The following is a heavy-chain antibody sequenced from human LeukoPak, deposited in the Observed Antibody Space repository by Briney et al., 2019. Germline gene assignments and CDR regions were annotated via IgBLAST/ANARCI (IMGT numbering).Heavy chain of an antibody. V-gene: IGHV3-23*01. CDR3: AKHLWFGESKDYFDY. D-gene: IGHD3-10*01. CDR2: ISDRGSRT. CDR1: GITLSNYG. Sequence: GGSLRLSCAVSGITLSNYGMSWVRQAPGKGLEWVAGISDRGSRTNYADSVKGRFTISTDHPKNTLYLQMNSLRAEDTAIYYCAKHLWFGESKDYFDYWGQGTLVTVSS. J-gene: IGHJ4*02.